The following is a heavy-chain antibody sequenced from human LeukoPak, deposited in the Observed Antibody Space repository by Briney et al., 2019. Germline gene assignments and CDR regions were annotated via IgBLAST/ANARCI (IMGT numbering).Heavy chain of an antibody. J-gene: IGHJ4*02. Sequence: SETLSLTCAVSGGSISSSNWWSWVRQPPGKGLEWIGEIYHSGSTNYNPSLKSRVTISVDKSKNQFSLKPSSVTAADTAVYYCARAVAYCGGDCLYYFDYWGQGTLVTVSS. CDR3: ARAVAYCGGDCLYYFDY. CDR2: IYHSGST. D-gene: IGHD2-21*02. CDR1: GGSISSSNW. V-gene: IGHV4-4*02.